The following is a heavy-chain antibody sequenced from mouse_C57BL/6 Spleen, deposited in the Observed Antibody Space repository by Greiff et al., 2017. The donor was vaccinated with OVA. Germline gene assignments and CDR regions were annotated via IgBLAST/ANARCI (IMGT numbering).Heavy chain of an antibody. CDR2: INPSSGYT. D-gene: IGHD1-1*01. V-gene: IGHV1-4*01. CDR3: ARADTTVGPAD. J-gene: IGHJ3*01. CDR1: GYTFTSYT. Sequence: VQLVESGAELARPGASVKMSCKASGYTFTSYTMHWVKQRPGQGLEWIGYINPSSGYTKYNQKFKDKATLTADKSSSTAYMQLSSLTSEDSAVYYCARADTTVGPADWGQGTLVTVSA.